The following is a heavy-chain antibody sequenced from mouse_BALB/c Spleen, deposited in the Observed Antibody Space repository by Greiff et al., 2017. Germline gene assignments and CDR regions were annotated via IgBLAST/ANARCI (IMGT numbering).Heavy chain of an antibody. CDR1: GYTFTSYW. CDR2: INPSTGYT. V-gene: IGHV1-7*01. J-gene: IGHJ2*01. D-gene: IGHD2-4*01. Sequence: QVQLKESGAELAKPGASVKMSCKASGYTFTSYWMHWVKQRPGQGLEWIGYINPSTGYTEYNQKFKDKATLTADKSSSTAYMQLSSLTSEDSAVYYCARWVITYYFDYWGQGTTLTVSS. CDR3: ARWVITYYFDY.